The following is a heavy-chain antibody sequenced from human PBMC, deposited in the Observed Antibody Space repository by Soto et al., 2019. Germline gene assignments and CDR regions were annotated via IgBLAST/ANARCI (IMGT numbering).Heavy chain of an antibody. D-gene: IGHD5-12*01. V-gene: IGHV1-69*01. Sequence: QVQLVQSGAEVRKPGSSVKVSCKASGGTFSRHAISWVRQAPGQGLEWMGGIIPIFGTANHAQKFQGRVTIIADESTSTVYMELSSLRSEDTAMYYCAADPKGLVATMGVDYWGQGTLVTVSS. J-gene: IGHJ4*02. CDR2: IIPIFGTA. CDR1: GGTFSRHA. CDR3: AADPKGLVATMGVDY.